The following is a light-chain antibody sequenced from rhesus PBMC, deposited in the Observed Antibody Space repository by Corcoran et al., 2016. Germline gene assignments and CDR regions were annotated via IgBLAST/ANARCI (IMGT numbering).Light chain of an antibody. CDR2: AAS. CDR1: QNIYSN. J-gene: IGKJ1*01. CDR3: QHYYDNPWT. Sequence: DIQMTQSPSALSASVGDRVTISCRASQNIYSNLAWYQQKPGKAPKLLIYAASRLQTGIPSRFSGRGSGTDFTLTISSLQPEDSAAYYCQHYYDNPWTFGQGTKVEIK. V-gene: IGKV1S12*01.